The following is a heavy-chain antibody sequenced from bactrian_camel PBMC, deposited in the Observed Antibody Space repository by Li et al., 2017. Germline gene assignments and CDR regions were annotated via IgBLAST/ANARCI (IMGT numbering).Heavy chain of an antibody. J-gene: IGHJ4*01. Sequence: HVQLVESGGGSVQSGGSLRLSCTASGDESHYCMGWFRQAPGKEREVVAVIDSYGTPAYADAVKGRFTISQDNDKNTLYLQMTRLQPEDTATYYCAADPVRFHYCSASLAQGYNHWGQGTQVTVS. D-gene: IGHD3*01. V-gene: IGHV3S53*01. CDR2: IDSYGTP. CDR1: GDESHYC. CDR3: AADPVRFHYCSASLAQGYNH.